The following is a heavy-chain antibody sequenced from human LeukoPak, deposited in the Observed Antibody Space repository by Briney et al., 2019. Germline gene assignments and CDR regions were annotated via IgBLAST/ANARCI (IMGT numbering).Heavy chain of an antibody. D-gene: IGHD1-1*01. CDR1: GYTLTELS. CDR2: FDPEDGET. V-gene: IGHV1-24*01. CDR3: ATDRPHFGTGGNWFDP. Sequence: ASVKVSCKVSGYTLTELSMHWVRQAPGKGLEWMGGFDPEDGETIYAQKFQGRVTMTEDTSTDTAYMELSSLRSEDTAVYYCATDRPHFGTGGNWFDPWGQGTLVTVSS. J-gene: IGHJ5*02.